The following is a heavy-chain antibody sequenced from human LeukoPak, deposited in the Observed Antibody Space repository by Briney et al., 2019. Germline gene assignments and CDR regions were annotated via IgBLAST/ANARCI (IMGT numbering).Heavy chain of an antibody. CDR1: GFTLSSYW. V-gene: IGHV3-7*05. Sequence: PGRSLRLSCAASGFTLSSYWMSWVRQAPAKGLEWVANINQDGSERYFVDSVKGRFTISRDNSQNTLFLQMNSLRVEDTAIYYCAKDSYVSGRPLHTFDVWGQGTMVTVSS. CDR3: AKDSYVSGRPLHTFDV. J-gene: IGHJ3*01. CDR2: INQDGSER. D-gene: IGHD3-10*01.